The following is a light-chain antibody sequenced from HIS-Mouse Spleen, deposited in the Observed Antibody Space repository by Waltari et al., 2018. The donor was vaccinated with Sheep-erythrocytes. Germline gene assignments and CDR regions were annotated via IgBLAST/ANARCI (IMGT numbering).Light chain of an antibody. Sequence: QSALTQPRSVSGSPGQSVTISCTGTSSDVGGYNYVSWYQQHPGKAPKLMIYDVSKRPSAVPDRSPGAKSGNTASLTISGLQAEDEADYYCCSYAGSYNHVFATGTKVTVL. J-gene: IGLJ1*01. V-gene: IGLV2-11*01. CDR3: CSYAGSYNHV. CDR1: SSDVGGYNY. CDR2: DVS.